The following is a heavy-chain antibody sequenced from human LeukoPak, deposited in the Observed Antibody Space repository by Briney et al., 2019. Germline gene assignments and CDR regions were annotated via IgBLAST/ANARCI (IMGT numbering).Heavy chain of an antibody. V-gene: IGHV3-7*01. CDR1: GFTCSSYW. D-gene: IGHD2-15*01. CDR2: MKLDGSEE. Sequence: PGGSLRLSCAASGFTCSSYWMSWVRQAPGKGLEWVANMKLDGSEEYYVDSVKGRFTISRDNAKNSLYLQMNSLRVDDTAVYYCTRWARYCSGGSCYSWFDPWGQGTLVTVSS. J-gene: IGHJ5*02. CDR3: TRWARYCSGGSCYSWFDP.